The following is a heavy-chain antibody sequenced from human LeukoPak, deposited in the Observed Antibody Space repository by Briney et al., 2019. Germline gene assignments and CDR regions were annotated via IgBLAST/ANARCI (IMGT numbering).Heavy chain of an antibody. CDR1: GGSISSYY. CDR2: IYYSGST. Sequence: SETLSLTCTVSGGSISSYYWSWIRQPPGKGLEWIGYIYYSGSTNYNPSLKSRVTISVDTSKNQFSLKLSSVTAADTAVYYCARGGYNFDYWGQGTLVTVSS. V-gene: IGHV4-59*01. CDR3: ARGGYNFDY. J-gene: IGHJ4*02. D-gene: IGHD5-18*01.